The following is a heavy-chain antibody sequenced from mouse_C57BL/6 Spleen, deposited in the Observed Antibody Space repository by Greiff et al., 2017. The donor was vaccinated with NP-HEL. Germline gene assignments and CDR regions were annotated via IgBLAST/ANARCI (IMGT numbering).Heavy chain of an antibody. CDR3: TRDPTGTGAMDY. CDR2: IRNKANNHAT. V-gene: IGHV6-6*01. J-gene: IGHJ4*01. D-gene: IGHD4-1*01. Sequence: EVMLVESGGGLVQPGGSMKLSCAASGFTFSDAWMDWVRQSPEKGLEWVAEIRNKANNHATYYAESVKGRFTISRDDSKSSVYLQMNSLRAEDTGIYYCTRDPTGTGAMDYWGQGTSVTVSS. CDR1: GFTFSDAW.